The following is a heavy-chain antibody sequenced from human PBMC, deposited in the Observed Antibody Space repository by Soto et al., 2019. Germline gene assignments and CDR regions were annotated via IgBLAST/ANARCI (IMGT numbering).Heavy chain of an antibody. Sequence: GGSLRLSCAASGFTFDDYAMHWVRQAPGKGLEWVSGISWNSGSIGYADSVKGRFTISRDNAKNSLYLQMNSLRAEDTALYYCAKDRTMVRGVPDYWGQGTLVTVSS. CDR1: GFTFDDYA. V-gene: IGHV3-9*01. CDR2: ISWNSGSI. D-gene: IGHD3-10*01. CDR3: AKDRTMVRGVPDY. J-gene: IGHJ4*02.